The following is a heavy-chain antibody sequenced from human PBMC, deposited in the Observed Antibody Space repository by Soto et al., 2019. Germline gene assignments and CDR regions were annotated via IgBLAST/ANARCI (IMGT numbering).Heavy chain of an antibody. D-gene: IGHD3-22*01. CDR3: ARETESSGYDAFDI. Sequence: QVQLVQSGAEVKKPGASVKVSCKASGYTFTSYGISWVRQAPGQGLERMGWISAYNGNTNYAQKLQGRVTMTTDTSTSTAYMELRRLRCDDRAVYYCARETESSGYDAFDIWGQGTMVTVSS. V-gene: IGHV1-18*01. J-gene: IGHJ3*02. CDR2: ISAYNGNT. CDR1: GYTFTSYG.